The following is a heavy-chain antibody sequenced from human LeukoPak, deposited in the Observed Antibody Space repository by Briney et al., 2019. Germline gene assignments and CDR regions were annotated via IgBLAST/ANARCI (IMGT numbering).Heavy chain of an antibody. CDR2: LNWNGDST. D-gene: IGHD6-13*01. J-gene: IGHJ4*02. CDR1: GFTFDDYG. Sequence: GGSLRLSCAASGFTFDDYGMSWVRQVPGKGLEWVSGLNWNGDSTSYADSVKGRFTISRDSAKNSLYLQMNSLRAEDTALYYCARGPYYTSTWYDPRFDYWGQGTLVTVSS. CDR3: ARGPYYTSTWYDPRFDY. V-gene: IGHV3-20*04.